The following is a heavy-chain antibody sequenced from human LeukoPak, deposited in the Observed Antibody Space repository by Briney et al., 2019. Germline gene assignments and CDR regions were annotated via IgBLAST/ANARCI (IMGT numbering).Heavy chain of an antibody. Sequence: SVQVSCKASGGTFSSYAISWVRQAPGQGLEWMGGIIPIFGTANYAQKFQGRVTITADESTSTAYMELSSLRSEDTAVYYCARANRTYYYDSSGYYSPDYWGQGTLVTVSS. CDR3: ARANRTYYYDSSGYYSPDY. CDR1: GGTFSSYA. J-gene: IGHJ4*02. CDR2: IIPIFGTA. D-gene: IGHD3-22*01. V-gene: IGHV1-69*01.